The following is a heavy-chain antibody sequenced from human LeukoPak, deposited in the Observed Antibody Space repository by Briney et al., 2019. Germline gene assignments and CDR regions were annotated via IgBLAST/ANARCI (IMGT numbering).Heavy chain of an antibody. J-gene: IGHJ6*02. Sequence: GASVKVSCKASGGTFSSYAISWVRQAPGQGLEWMGRIIPILGIANYAQKFQGRVTITADKSTSTAYMELSSLRSEDTAVYYCARDRKAMVLDYYYGMNVWGQGTTVTVSS. CDR1: GGTFSSYA. V-gene: IGHV1-69*04. CDR3: ARDRKAMVLDYYYGMNV. CDR2: IIPILGIA. D-gene: IGHD5-18*01.